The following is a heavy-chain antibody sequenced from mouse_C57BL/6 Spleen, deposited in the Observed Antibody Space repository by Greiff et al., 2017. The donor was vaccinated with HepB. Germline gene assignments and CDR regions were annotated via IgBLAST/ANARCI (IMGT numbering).Heavy chain of an antibody. CDR1: GYAFSSYW. CDR3: ARPYYVGYFCV. CDR2: IYPGDGDT. V-gene: IGHV1-80*01. D-gene: IGHD1-1*01. Sequence: QVHVKQSGAELVKPGASVKISCKASGYAFSSYWMNWVKLRPGKGLGWIGQIYPGDGDTNYNRKFKGRATLTADKSSSTASIQLSILTSEDSAVYFCARPYYVGYFCVWGTGTTVTVSS. J-gene: IGHJ1*03.